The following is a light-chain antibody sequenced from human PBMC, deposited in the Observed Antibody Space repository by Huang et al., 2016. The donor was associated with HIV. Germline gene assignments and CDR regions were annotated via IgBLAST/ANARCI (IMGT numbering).Light chain of an antibody. CDR1: QGVGTY. CDR2: SAS. CDR3: QQSFGALSS. Sequence: IQMTQSPTSLSASVGDRVFISCRTSQGVGTYLNWYQQKPGKATILLISSASTLHTGVPSRFSGSGSGTVFTLAMRGLQLDDFATYVCQQSFGALSSFGPGTRL. V-gene: IGKV1-39*01. J-gene: IGKJ5*01.